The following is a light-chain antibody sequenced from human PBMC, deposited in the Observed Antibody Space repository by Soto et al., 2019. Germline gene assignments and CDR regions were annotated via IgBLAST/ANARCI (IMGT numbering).Light chain of an antibody. CDR2: GAS. CDR3: QQYGSPIT. Sequence: EIVMTQSPATLSVSPGERATLSWRASQSVSSSYLAWYQQKPGQAPRLLIYGASSRATGIPDRFSGSGSGTDFTLTISRLEPEDFAVYYCQQYGSPITFGQGTRLEIK. V-gene: IGKV3-20*01. CDR1: QSVSSSY. J-gene: IGKJ5*01.